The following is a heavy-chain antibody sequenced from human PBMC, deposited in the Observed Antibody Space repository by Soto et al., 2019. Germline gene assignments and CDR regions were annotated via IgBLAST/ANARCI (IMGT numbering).Heavy chain of an antibody. CDR2: ITRGGGDT. CDR3: AKEVEPIGPPLFVA. CDR1: GFTFSNYA. J-gene: IGHJ5*02. D-gene: IGHD3-3*01. V-gene: IGHV3-23*01. Sequence: EVHLLDSGGGLVQPGGSLRLSCEASGFTFSNYAMSWVRQVPGKGLEWVSGITRGGGDTYYVDSVKGRFTISRDNSKNTLYLQMNSLRAEDKAVYYCAKEVEPIGPPLFVAWGQVTQGTVSS.